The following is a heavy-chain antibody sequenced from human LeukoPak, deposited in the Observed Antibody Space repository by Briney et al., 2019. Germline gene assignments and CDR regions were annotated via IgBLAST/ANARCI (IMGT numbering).Heavy chain of an antibody. CDR2: IYYSGST. Sequence: NPSETLSLTCTVSGGSISSYYWSWFRQPPGKGLEWIGYIYYSGSTNYNPSLKSRVTMSVDTSKNQFSLKLSSVTAADTAVYYCAIHRPPPVAASLGFFDYWGQGTLLTVSS. V-gene: IGHV4-59*08. CDR1: GGSISSYY. J-gene: IGHJ4*02. D-gene: IGHD2-15*01. CDR3: AIHRPPPVAASLGFFDY.